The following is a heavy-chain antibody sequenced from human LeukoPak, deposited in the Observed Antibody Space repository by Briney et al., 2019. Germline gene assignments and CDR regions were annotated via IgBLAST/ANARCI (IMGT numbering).Heavy chain of an antibody. V-gene: IGHV3-48*02. CDR2: ISSSSSTI. CDR1: GFTFSSYS. D-gene: IGHD3-10*01. J-gene: IGHJ6*02. Sequence: GGSLRLSCAASGFTFSSYSMNWVRQAPGKGLEWVSYISSSSSTIYYADSVKGRFTISRDNAKNSLYLQMNSLRDEDTAVNYCARDSMVRGSIYYYGMDVWGQGTTVTVSS. CDR3: ARDSMVRGSIYYYGMDV.